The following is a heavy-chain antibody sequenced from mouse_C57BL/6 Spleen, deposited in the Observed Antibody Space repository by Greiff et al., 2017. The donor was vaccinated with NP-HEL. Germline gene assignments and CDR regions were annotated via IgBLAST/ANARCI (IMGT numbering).Heavy chain of an antibody. CDR3: ARTGTAQATWFAY. V-gene: IGHV1-36*01. CDR2: VYPYNGGT. J-gene: IGHJ3*01. Sequence: EVQLQQSGPVLVKPGPSVKISCKASGFTFTDYYMHWVKQSPGKSLEWIGLVYPYNGGTTSNQKFTGKAPLTVATTSSTAYMELNSLTSEDSAVYYCARTGTAQATWFAYWGQGTLVTVSA. CDR1: GFTFTDYY. D-gene: IGHD3-2*02.